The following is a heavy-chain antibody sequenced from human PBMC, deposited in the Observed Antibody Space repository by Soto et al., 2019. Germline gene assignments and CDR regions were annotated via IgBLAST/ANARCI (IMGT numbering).Heavy chain of an antibody. J-gene: IGHJ3*02. D-gene: IGHD3-3*01. CDR3: AREPYDFWSGRPDAFDI. V-gene: IGHV4-34*01. Sequence: SETLSLTCAVYGGSFSGYYWSWIRQPPGKGLEWIGEINHSGSTNYNPSLKSRVTILVDTSKNQFSLKLSSVTAADTAVYYCAREPYDFWSGRPDAFDIWGQGTMVTVSS. CDR2: INHSGST. CDR1: GGSFSGYY.